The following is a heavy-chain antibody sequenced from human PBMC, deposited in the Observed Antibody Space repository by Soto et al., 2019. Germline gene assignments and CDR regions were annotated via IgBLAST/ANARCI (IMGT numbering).Heavy chain of an antibody. J-gene: IGHJ4*02. Sequence: EVQLVDSGGGLVQPGGSLRLSCAASGFTFSSYTMNWVRQAPGKGLEWISYISSSSRTIYYADSVKGRFTISRDNAQNSLYLQMTSLRGEDTAVYYCARVPTRALDYWGQGTLVTVSS. D-gene: IGHD1-26*01. CDR2: ISSSSRTI. CDR1: GFTFSSYT. CDR3: ARVPTRALDY. V-gene: IGHV3-48*04.